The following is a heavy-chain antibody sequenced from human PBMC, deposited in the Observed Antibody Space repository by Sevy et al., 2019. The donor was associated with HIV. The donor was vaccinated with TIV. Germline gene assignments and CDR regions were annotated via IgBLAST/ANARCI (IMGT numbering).Heavy chain of an antibody. CDR3: TKMKDDSSGFHLDY. V-gene: IGHV3-7*01. CDR2: IKQDGSEK. Sequence: WGSLRLSCAASGFTFRRYWMSWVRQAPGKGLEWVANIKQDGSEKYYVDSVKGRFTMSRDNAKNSLYLQMNSLRAEDTAVYYCTKMKDDSSGFHLDYWGQGTLVTVSS. J-gene: IGHJ4*02. D-gene: IGHD3-22*01. CDR1: GFTFRRYW.